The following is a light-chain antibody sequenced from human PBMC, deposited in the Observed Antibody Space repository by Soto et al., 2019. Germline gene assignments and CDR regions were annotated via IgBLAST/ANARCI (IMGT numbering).Light chain of an antibody. J-gene: IGKJ2*01. Sequence: IQLTPSPSSLSASVGDRVTITCRASQTISTYLNWYQQKPGKAPRLLIYDASSLLSGVPSRFSGSGSGTDFTLTIASLQPEDFSTYYCPQSDSTRYTLGQGTKVDTK. V-gene: IGKV1-39*01. CDR2: DAS. CDR1: QTISTY. CDR3: PQSDSTRYT.